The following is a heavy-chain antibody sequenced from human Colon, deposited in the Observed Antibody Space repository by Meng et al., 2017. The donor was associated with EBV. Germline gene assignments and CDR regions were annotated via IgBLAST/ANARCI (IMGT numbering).Heavy chain of an antibody. J-gene: IGHJ4*02. CDR2: IYYIGNA. CDR3: ARLREWLVDY. D-gene: IGHD6-19*01. CDR1: GGSVNSGAYY. V-gene: IGHV4-61*08. Sequence: QVQLQESGPGLVKPSATLSLTCTVSGGSVNSGAYYWSWFRQPPGKGLERIGYIYYIGNANYNPSLKSRVTISIDTSKEQFSLKLNSVAAADTAVYYCARLREWLVDYWGQGTLVTVSS.